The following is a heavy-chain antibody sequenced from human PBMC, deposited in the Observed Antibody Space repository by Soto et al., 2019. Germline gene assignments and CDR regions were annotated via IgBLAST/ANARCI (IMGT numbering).Heavy chain of an antibody. CDR1: GFPFSNYA. CDR3: AKIPIMTTVTHYFDY. J-gene: IGHJ4*02. CDR2: INGGAGST. D-gene: IGHD4-17*01. V-gene: IGHV3-23*01. Sequence: EVQLLESGGGLAQPGGSLRLSSAASGFPFSNYAMSWVRQAPGKGLEWVSTINGGAGSTYYADSVKGRFTISRDDSKNTLYLQMNSLRAEDTAVYYCAKIPIMTTVTHYFDYWGQGTLVTVSS.